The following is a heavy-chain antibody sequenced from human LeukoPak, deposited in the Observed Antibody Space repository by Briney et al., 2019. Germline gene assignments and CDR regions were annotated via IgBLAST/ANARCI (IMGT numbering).Heavy chain of an antibody. CDR1: GYTFTSYG. CDR3: ARDGGHQSITMIVVVTTPHFDY. V-gene: IGHV1-18*01. CDR2: ISAYNGNT. J-gene: IGHJ4*02. Sequence: ASVKVSCKASGYTFTSYGISWVRQAPGQGLEWMGWISAYNGNTNYAQKLQGRVTMTTDTSTSTAYMELRSLRSDDTAVYYCARDGGHQSITMIVVVTTPHFDYWGQGTLVTVSS. D-gene: IGHD3-22*01.